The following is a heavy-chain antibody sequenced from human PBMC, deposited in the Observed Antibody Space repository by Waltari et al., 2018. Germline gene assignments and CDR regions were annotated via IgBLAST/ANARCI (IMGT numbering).Heavy chain of an antibody. V-gene: IGHV1-69*04. Sequence: QVQLVQSGAEVKKPGSSVKVSCKASGGTFSSYAISWVRQAPGQGLEWTGRIIPIVGTANYEQKCQGRVTITADKSTSTAYMELSRLRSEETAVYSCASGTYGANHWGQGTLVTFSS. CDR3: ASGTYGANH. D-gene: IGHD4-17*01. CDR1: GGTFSSYA. CDR2: IIPIVGTA. J-gene: IGHJ5*02.